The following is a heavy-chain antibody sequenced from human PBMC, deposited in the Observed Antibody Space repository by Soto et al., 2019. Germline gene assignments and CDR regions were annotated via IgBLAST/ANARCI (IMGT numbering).Heavy chain of an antibody. D-gene: IGHD1-1*01. CDR3: XXXXXXDNVDY. CDR2: MNPNSGNT. J-gene: IGHJ4*02. V-gene: IGHV1-8*01. CDR1: GYTFTSYY. Sequence: QVQLVQSGAEVKKPGASVKVSCKASGYTFTSYYXNXXXXXXXXGLEWMGWMNPNSGNTGYAQKFQGRVTMTRNTXXXXXXXXXXXXXXXXXXVXXXXXXXXXDNVDYWGQGTLVTVSS.